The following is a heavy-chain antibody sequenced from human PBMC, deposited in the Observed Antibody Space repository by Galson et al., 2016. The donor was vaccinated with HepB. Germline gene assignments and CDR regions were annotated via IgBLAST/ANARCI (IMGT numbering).Heavy chain of an antibody. D-gene: IGHD3-16*02. CDR1: GFTFSSYS. CDR2: ISSSSSTI. Sequence: SLRLSCAAFGFTFSSYSMNWVRQAPGKGLEWVSYISSSSSTIYYADSVKGRFTISRDNTQNSLYLQMNSLRADDTAVHYCARIYHDYVWGSYRHVAFDIWGQGTMVTVSS. J-gene: IGHJ3*02. CDR3: ARIYHDYVWGSYRHVAFDI. V-gene: IGHV3-48*04.